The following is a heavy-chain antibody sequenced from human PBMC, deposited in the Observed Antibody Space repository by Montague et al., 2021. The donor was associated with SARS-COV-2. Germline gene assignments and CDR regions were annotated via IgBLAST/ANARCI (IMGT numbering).Heavy chain of an antibody. CDR3: ARHQDLFSTEGVIGFDI. D-gene: IGHD2-21*01. CDR1: GDSVDSFS. V-gene: IGHV4-59*08. CDR2: ISDSGMT. Sequence: SETLSLTCLVSGDSVDSFSWSWTRQSPGKGLEWIGSISDSGMTHINPALKSRAAISTDRSKNEISLRMTSVTTADTAVYSCARHQDLFSTEGVIGFDIWGPGTMVIVSS. J-gene: IGHJ3*02.